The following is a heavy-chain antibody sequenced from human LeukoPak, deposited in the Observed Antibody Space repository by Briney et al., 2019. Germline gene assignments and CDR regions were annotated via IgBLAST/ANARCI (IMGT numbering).Heavy chain of an antibody. D-gene: IGHD6-19*01. CDR2: IYFDGSTT. J-gene: IGHJ4*02. CDR3: AREPAVAGAYYFDY. V-gene: IGHV3-74*01. Sequence: GGSLRLSCAASGFTFSNYGMPWVRQAPGKGLVWVAGIYFDGSTTRYADSVKGRFTISRDNAKNTLYLQMNSLIADDTAVYYCAREPAVAGAYYFDYWGQGAMVTVSS. CDR1: GFTFSNYG.